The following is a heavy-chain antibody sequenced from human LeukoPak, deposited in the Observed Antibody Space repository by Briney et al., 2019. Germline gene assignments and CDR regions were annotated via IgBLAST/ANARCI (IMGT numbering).Heavy chain of an antibody. CDR1: GFTFSNYD. J-gene: IGHJ6*03. CDR3: AKGDDFGSGYSVSYYYYMDV. Sequence: GGSLRLSCAASGFTFSNYDMSWVRQAPGKGLEWVSAICGSGGTTYYADSEKGRFSISRYNSKNTLFLQVNSLRAEDTAVYYCAKGDDFGSGYSVSYYYYMDVWGKGTTVTVSS. D-gene: IGHD3-3*01. V-gene: IGHV3-23*01. CDR2: ICGSGGTT.